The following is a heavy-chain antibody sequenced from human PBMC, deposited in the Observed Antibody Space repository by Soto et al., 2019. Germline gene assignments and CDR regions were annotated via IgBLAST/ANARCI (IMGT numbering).Heavy chain of an antibody. CDR1: GFTFEDYA. Sequence: GSLRLSCAASGFTFEDYALHWVRQSSGKGPEWVSLINADGTDTYYAHSVNGRFTISRDNRKASFFLQMNSLRPEDSAMYYCVKARFYFDSSPYDSWGQGTLVTVSS. V-gene: IGHV3-43D*04. CDR2: INADGTDT. CDR3: VKARFYFDSSPYDS. D-gene: IGHD3-22*01. J-gene: IGHJ4*02.